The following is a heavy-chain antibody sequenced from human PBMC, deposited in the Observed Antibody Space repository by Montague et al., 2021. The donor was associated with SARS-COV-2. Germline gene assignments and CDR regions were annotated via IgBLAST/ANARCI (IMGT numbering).Heavy chain of an antibody. J-gene: IGHJ4*02. CDR1: GDSVSSNSAA. Sequence: CAISGDSVSSNSAAWNWIRQSPSRGLEWLGRTYFRSKWYSEYAFSVKGQITINADTSTNQFSLQVNSVTPEDTAIYYCTRSWGWKEPHYYFDHWGQGTLVIVSS. V-gene: IGHV6-1*01. CDR3: TRSWGWKEPHYYFDH. CDR2: TYFRSKWYS. D-gene: IGHD1-14*01.